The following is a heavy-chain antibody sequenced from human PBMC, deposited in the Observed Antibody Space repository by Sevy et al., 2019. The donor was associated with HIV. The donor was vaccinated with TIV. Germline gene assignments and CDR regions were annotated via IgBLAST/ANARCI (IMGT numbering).Heavy chain of an antibody. J-gene: IGHJ4*02. Sequence: GGSLRLSCAASGFTFISYAMSWVRQAPGKGLGWVSAISGSGGRTYYADSVKGRFTISRDNSKNTLYLQMNSLRAEDTAVYHCAKDQGYCSSTSCYSDYWGQGTLVTVSS. V-gene: IGHV3-23*01. CDR3: AKDQGYCSSTSCYSDY. CDR1: GFTFISYA. D-gene: IGHD2-2*01. CDR2: ISGSGGRT.